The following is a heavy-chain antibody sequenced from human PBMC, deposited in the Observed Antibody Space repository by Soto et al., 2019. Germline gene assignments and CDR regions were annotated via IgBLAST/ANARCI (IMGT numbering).Heavy chain of an antibody. CDR1: GFTFSSYA. CDR2: ISGSGGST. Sequence: GSLRLSCAASGFTFSSYAMSWVRQAPGKGLEWVSAISGSGGSTYYADSVKGRFTISRDNSKNTLYLQMNSLRAEDTAVYYCAKDWDSSSWSNWFDPWGQGTLVTVSS. D-gene: IGHD6-13*01. V-gene: IGHV3-23*01. CDR3: AKDWDSSSWSNWFDP. J-gene: IGHJ5*02.